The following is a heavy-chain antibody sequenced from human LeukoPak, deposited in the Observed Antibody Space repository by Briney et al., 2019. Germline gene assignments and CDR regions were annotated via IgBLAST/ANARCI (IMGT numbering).Heavy chain of an antibody. CDR2: ISYDGSNK. D-gene: IGHD3-3*01. CDR3: ARDLYAPIFGVVIMGYYYYGMDV. J-gene: IGHJ6*02. CDR1: FSTFNKAW. Sequence: GGSLRLSCAASFSTFNKAWMNWVRQAPGKGLEWVAVISYDGSNKYYADSVKGRFTISRDNSKNTLYLQMNSLRAEDTAVYYCARDLYAPIFGVVIMGYYYYGMDVWGQGTTVTVSS. V-gene: IGHV3-30-3*01.